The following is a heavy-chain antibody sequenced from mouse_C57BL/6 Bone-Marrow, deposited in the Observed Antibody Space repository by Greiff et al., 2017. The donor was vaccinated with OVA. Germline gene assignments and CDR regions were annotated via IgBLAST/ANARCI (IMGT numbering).Heavy chain of an antibody. V-gene: IGHV5-15*01. CDR3: ARHLSAGGGAY. CDR1: GFTFSDYG. D-gene: IGHD3-1*01. J-gene: IGHJ3*01. CDR2: ISHLAYSI. Sequence: EVKLMESGGGLVQPGGSLKLSCAASGFTFSDYGMAWVRQAPRKGPEWVAFISHLAYSIYYADNVTGRFTISRENAKNTLYLEMSSLRSEDAAMYYCARHLSAGGGAYWGQGTLVTVSA.